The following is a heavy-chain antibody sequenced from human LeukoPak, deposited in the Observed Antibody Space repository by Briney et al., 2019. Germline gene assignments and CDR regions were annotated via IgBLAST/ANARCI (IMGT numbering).Heavy chain of an antibody. D-gene: IGHD1-20*01. CDR1: GFAFSSYS. J-gene: IGHJ4*02. CDR3: ARESIIGTTVSYYFDY. CDR2: ISSSSTYI. V-gene: IGHV3-21*01. Sequence: PGGSLRLPCAASGFAFSSYSMNRVRQAPGKGLEWVSSISSSSTYIYYADSVKGRFTISRDNAKNSLYLQMNSLRAEDTAVYYCARESIIGTTVSYYFDYWGQGTLVTVSS.